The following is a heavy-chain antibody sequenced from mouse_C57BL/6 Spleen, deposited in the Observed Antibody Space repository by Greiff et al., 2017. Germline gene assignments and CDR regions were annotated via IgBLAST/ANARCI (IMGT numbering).Heavy chain of an antibody. Sequence: QVTLKESGPGILQPSQTLSLTCSFSGFSLSTFGMGVGWIRQPSGKGLEWLAHIWWDDDKYYNPALKSRLTISKDTSKHQVFRKVANVDTADTATYYCARITGTAQAWFAYWGQGTLVTVSA. CDR2: IWWDDDK. D-gene: IGHD3-2*02. CDR1: GFSLSTFGMG. J-gene: IGHJ3*01. CDR3: ARITGTAQAWFAY. V-gene: IGHV8-8*01.